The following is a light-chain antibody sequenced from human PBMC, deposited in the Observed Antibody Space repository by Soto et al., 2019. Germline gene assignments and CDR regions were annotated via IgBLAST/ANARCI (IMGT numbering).Light chain of an antibody. CDR1: SSHIGSNT. Sequence: QSVLTQPPSASGTRWQSVTVSCSGSSSHIGSNTVTWYQQLPGTPPILLLYSNNLRSSGVPARFSCSRSVTSASLAISCLQFEDEADYYWATWDDRLYGYVCGSGTKVTVL. J-gene: IGLJ1*01. V-gene: IGLV1-44*01. CDR3: ATWDDRLYGYV. CDR2: SNN.